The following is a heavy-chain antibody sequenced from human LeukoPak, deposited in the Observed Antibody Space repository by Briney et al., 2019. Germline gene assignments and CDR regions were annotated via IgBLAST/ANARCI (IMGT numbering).Heavy chain of an antibody. Sequence: ASVKVSCKASGYTFTGYYMHWVRQAPGQGLEWMGWINPNSGGTNYAQKFQGRVTMTRDTSISTAYMELSRLKSDDTAVYYCARVQGGFLEWLLQNWFDPWGQGTLVTVSS. CDR3: ARVQGGFLEWLLQNWFDP. J-gene: IGHJ5*02. D-gene: IGHD3-3*01. CDR2: INPNSGGT. CDR1: GYTFTGYY. V-gene: IGHV1-2*02.